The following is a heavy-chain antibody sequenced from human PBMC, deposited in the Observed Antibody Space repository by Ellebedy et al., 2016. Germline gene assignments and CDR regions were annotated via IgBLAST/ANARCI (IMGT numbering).Heavy chain of an antibody. V-gene: IGHV3-64D*06. CDR2: ISADGGST. Sequence: GGSLRLSCSASGFTFSTYAMHWVRQAPGKGLEYVSSISADGGSTYYADSVKGRFTISRDNSKDTVYFQMSSLRPEDTAVYFCLSSRWLGTWGQGTLVAVSS. D-gene: IGHD6-19*01. CDR1: GFTFSTYA. J-gene: IGHJ5*02. CDR3: LSSRWLGT.